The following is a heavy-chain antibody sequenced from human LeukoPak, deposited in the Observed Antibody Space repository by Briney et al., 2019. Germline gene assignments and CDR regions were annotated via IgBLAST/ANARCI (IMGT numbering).Heavy chain of an antibody. Sequence: SETLSLTCTVSGVSISSSSYYWGWIRQPPGKGLEWFGRIYYSGSTYYNPSLKSRVTISVDTSKNQFSLKLSSVTAADTAVYYCARSGDYVYYYYYMDVWGKGTTVTVSS. V-gene: IGHV4-39*07. J-gene: IGHJ6*03. CDR1: GVSISSSSYY. CDR3: ARSGDYVYYYYYMDV. D-gene: IGHD4-17*01. CDR2: IYYSGST.